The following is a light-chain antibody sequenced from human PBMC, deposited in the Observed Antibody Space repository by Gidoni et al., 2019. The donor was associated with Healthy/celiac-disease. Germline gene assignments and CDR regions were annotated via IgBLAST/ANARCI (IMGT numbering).Light chain of an antibody. Sequence: DIQMTQSPSSLSASVGDRVTITCRASQSISSYLNWYQQKPGKSPKLLIDAASSLQSGVSSRLSGSGSGTDFTLTISSLQPEDCATYYCQQSYSTPITFGQGTRLEIK. CDR3: QQSYSTPIT. CDR1: QSISSY. CDR2: AAS. J-gene: IGKJ5*01. V-gene: IGKV1-39*01.